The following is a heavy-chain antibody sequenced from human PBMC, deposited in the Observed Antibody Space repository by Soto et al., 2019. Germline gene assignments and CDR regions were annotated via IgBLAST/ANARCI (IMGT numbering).Heavy chain of an antibody. Sequence: EVRLLESAGGLVQPGGSMRLSCAASGFTFSSHVMSWVRQAPGNRLEWVSSISGSGGSTNYADSVKGRFTISIDNYNNTVYLQMNSLRDEDTAVYYCAKGWGDGWGQGTLVTVSS. CDR3: AKGWGDG. CDR2: ISGSGGST. V-gene: IGHV3-23*01. CDR1: GFTFSSHV. J-gene: IGHJ4*02. D-gene: IGHD3-16*01.